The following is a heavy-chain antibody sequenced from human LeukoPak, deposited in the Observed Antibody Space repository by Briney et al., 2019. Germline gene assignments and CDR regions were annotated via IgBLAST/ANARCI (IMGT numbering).Heavy chain of an antibody. CDR2: MNPNSGNT. J-gene: IGHJ6*03. CDR3: ARVRVVVAATPEDYYYYYMDV. V-gene: IGHV1-8*01. CDR1: GYTFTSYD. Sequence: ASVKVSCKASGYTFTSYDINWVRQATGQGLEWMGWMNPNSGNTGYAQKFQGRVTMTRNTSISTAYMELSSLRSEDTAVYYCARVRVVVAATPEDYYYYYMDVWGKGTTVTVSS. D-gene: IGHD2-15*01.